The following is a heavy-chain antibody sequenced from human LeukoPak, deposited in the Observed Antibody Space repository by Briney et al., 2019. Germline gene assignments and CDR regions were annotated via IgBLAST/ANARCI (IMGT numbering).Heavy chain of an antibody. V-gene: IGHV3-23*01. CDR3: ANSHSGPVAGQFDY. Sequence: PGGSLRLSCAASGFTFSSYAMSWVRQAPGKGLEWVSAISGSGGSTYYADSVKGRFTISRDNSKNTLYLQMNSLRAEDTAVYYCANSHSGPVAGQFDYWGQGTLVTVSS. CDR1: GFTFSSYA. J-gene: IGHJ4*02. CDR2: ISGSGGST. D-gene: IGHD6-19*01.